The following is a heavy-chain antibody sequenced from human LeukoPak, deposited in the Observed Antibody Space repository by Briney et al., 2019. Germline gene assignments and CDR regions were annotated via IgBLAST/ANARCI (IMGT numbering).Heavy chain of an antibody. V-gene: IGHV1-69*01. Sequence: ASVKVSCKASGGTFCSYAISWVRQAPGQGLEWMGGYIPLFGTANYAQKLQGRVTITADESTSTAYMGLSSLRTEDTAVYYCASGTIFGVVEDYYYYYYMDVWGKGTTVTVSS. CDR3: ASGTIFGVVEDYYYYYYMDV. CDR1: GGTFCSYA. J-gene: IGHJ6*03. CDR2: YIPLFGTA. D-gene: IGHD3-3*01.